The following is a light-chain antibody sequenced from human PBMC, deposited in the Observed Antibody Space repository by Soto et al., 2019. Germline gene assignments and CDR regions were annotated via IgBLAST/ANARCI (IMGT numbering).Light chain of an antibody. CDR1: QSLSTTH. J-gene: IGKJ5*01. V-gene: IGKV3-20*01. CDR2: GTF. CDR3: QQYGSSPYT. Sequence: PGKRPTLSCRASQSLSTTHLVWYPQKSGQPPRLVIHGTFSTATGIPARFSGSGSGTDFTLTISRLEPEDSAVYYCQQYGSSPYTFGRGTRLEIQ.